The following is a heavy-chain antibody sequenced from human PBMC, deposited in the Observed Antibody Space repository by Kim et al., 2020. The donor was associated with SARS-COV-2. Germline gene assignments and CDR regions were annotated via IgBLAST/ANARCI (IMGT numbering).Heavy chain of an antibody. V-gene: IGHV3-43*01. Sequence: RFTISRDNSKNSLYLQMNSLRTEDTALYYCAKDKEWGLRYFDWGGNAFDIWGQGTMVTVSS. J-gene: IGHJ3*02. D-gene: IGHD3-9*01. CDR3: AKDKEWGLRYFDWGGNAFDI.